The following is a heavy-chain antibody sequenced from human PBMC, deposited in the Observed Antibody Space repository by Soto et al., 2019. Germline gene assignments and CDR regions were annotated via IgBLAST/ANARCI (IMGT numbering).Heavy chain of an antibody. CDR3: ARDSSGRQYYGMDV. J-gene: IGHJ6*02. CDR2: ITTTSSTM. V-gene: IGHV3-48*02. CDR1: GFIFSDYS. Sequence: GGSLRLSXTPSGFIFSDYSMNWVRQAPGKGLEWISYITTTSSTMYYADSVKGRFTISRDNAKNSLYLQMNSLRDEDTAVYYCARDSSGRQYYGMDVWGQGTTVTVSS. D-gene: IGHD3-22*01.